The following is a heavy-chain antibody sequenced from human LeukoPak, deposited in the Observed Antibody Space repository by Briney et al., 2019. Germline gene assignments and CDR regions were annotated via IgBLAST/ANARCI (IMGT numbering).Heavy chain of an antibody. D-gene: IGHD1-1*01. CDR2: IKHSGST. V-gene: IGHV4-34*01. J-gene: IGHJ4*02. CDR3: ARASWVSNADAVW. Sequence: PSETLSLTCAVYGGSFSGYYWSWIRQPPGKGLEWIGEIKHSGSTNYNPSLKSRVTISVDTSKNQFSLKLSSVTAADTAVYYCARASWVSNADAVWWGQGTQVTVSP. CDR1: GGSFSGYY.